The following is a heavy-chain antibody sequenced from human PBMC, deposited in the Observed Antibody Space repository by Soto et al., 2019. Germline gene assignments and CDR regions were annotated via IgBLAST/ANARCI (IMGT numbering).Heavy chain of an antibody. J-gene: IGHJ4*02. CDR1: GGSINSTSYY. D-gene: IGHD1-26*01. CDR3: ARHLVGTSLFDY. V-gene: IGHV4-39*01. Sequence: SETLSLTCTVSGGSINSTSYYWGWIRQPPGKGLEWIGSVFYRGGTHFNPSLKSRVTISVDTSKNQFSLKVTSVTAADTAVYYCARHLVGTSLFDYWGQGPLVTVSS. CDR2: VFYRGGT.